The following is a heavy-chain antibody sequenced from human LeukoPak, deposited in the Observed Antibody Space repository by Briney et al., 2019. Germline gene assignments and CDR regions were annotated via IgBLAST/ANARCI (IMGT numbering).Heavy chain of an antibody. J-gene: IGHJ6*03. V-gene: IGHV3-30*02. CDR1: GFSFSSYG. CDR2: IRLDGSNQ. CDR3: AKGNCGRGDCHKYFYFCMDV. D-gene: IGHD2-21*02. Sequence: GGSLRLSCAASGFSFSSYGMHWVRQAPGKGLEWVAFIRLDGSNQYYADSVKGRFTISRDNSRDALFLQMNSLRSEDTAIYYCAKGNCGRGDCHKYFYFCMDVWGKGATLTVSS.